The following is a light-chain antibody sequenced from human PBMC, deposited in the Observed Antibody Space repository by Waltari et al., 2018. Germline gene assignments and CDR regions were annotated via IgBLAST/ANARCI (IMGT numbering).Light chain of an antibody. J-gene: IGKJ1*01. CDR1: QGVSRN. CDR2: GAS. CDR3: QHHVSLPAT. V-gene: IGKV3-20*01. Sequence: EIVLTQSPGTLSLSPGERATLSCRASQGVSRNLAWYQQKPGQAPRLLIYGASTRATGIPDRFSGSGSWTDFSLTISRLEPEEFAVYFCQHHVSLPATFGPGTKVEI.